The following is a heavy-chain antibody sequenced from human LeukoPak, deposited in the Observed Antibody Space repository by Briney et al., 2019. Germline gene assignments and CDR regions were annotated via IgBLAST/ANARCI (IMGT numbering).Heavy chain of an antibody. CDR1: GGSISSGGYY. CDR3: ARVVSAVYGDFFDY. Sequence: SETLSLTCTVSGGSISSGGYYWSWIRQHPGKGLEWIGYIYYSGSTYYNPSPKSRVTISVDTSKNQFSLKLSSVTAADTAVYCCARVVSAVYGDFFDYWGQGTLVTVSS. V-gene: IGHV4-31*03. J-gene: IGHJ4*02. CDR2: IYYSGST. D-gene: IGHD4-17*01.